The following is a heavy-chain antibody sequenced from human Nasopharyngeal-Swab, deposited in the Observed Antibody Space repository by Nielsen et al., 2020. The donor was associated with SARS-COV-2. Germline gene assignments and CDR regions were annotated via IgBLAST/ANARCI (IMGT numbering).Heavy chain of an antibody. CDR1: GFTFSSYS. CDR3: AKDTSSSWYVGWFDP. CDR2: ISSSSSYI. Sequence: GESLKISCAASGFTFSSYSMNWVRQAPGKGLEWVSSISSSSSYIYYADSVKGRFTISRDNAKNSLYLQMNSLRAEDTALYYCAKDTSSSWYVGWFDPWGQGTRVTVSS. J-gene: IGHJ5*02. D-gene: IGHD6-13*01. V-gene: IGHV3-21*04.